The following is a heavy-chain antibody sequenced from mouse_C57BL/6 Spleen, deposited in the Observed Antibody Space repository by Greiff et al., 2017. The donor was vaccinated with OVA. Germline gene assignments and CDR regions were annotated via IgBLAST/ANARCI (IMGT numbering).Heavy chain of an antibody. CDR1: GYSFTGYY. J-gene: IGHJ4*01. Sequence: VQLQQSGPELVKPGASVKISCKASGYSFTGYYMNWVKQSPEKSLEWIGEINPSTGGTTYNKKFKAKATLTVDKSSSTAYMQLKSLTSEDSAVYYCARDYAMDYWGQGTSVTVSS. V-gene: IGHV1-42*01. CDR2: INPSTGGT. CDR3: ARDYAMDY.